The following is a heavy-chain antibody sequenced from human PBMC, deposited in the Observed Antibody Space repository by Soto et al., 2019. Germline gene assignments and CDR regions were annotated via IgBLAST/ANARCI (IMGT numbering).Heavy chain of an antibody. CDR2: IRPYGGDT. Sequence: QVPLVQSGVEVKKPGASVKVSCKAPGYTFTTHGISWARPAPGQGLEWKGWIRPYGGDTNYADTLQGRVTLTTATSTTPAYMELRSLRSDHTAMFYCANDHGGSYEAGSFDSWGQGTLVIVSS. D-gene: IGHD1-26*01. J-gene: IGHJ5*01. CDR3: ANDHGGSYEAGSFDS. CDR1: GYTFTTHG. V-gene: IGHV1-18*01.